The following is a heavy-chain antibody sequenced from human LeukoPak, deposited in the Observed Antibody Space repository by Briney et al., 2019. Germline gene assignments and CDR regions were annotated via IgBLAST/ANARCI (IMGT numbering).Heavy chain of an antibody. V-gene: IGHV4-4*07. Sequence: SETLSLTCIVSGGSISGYYWNWIRQPAGKGLEWIGRIYTNVITNYNPSLKSRVTMSVDTSKNQFSLKLSSATAADTAVYYCARGRSLYFDYWGQGTLVTVSS. CDR1: GGSISGYY. CDR3: ARGRSLYFDY. J-gene: IGHJ4*02. CDR2: IYTNVIT.